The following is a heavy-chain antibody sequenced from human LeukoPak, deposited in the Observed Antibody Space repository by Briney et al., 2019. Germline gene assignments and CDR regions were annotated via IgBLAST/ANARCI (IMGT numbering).Heavy chain of an antibody. V-gene: IGHV3-48*01. CDR3: ARAKGKTSLRGFDP. CDR1: GFTFSSYE. Sequence: GGSLRLSCAASGFTFSSYEMNWVRQAPGKGLEWVSYISSSGSTIYYADSVKGRFTISRDNSKNTLYLQMNSLRAEDTAVYYCARAKGKTSLRGFDPWGQGTLVTVSS. J-gene: IGHJ5*02. CDR2: ISSSGSTI.